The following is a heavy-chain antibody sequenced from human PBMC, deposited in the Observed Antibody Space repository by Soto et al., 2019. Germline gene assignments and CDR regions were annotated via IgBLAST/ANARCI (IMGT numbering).Heavy chain of an antibody. J-gene: IGHJ4*02. CDR1: GGTFSSYA. CDR2: ISAYNGNT. CDR3: ARDEEDSYGSTFDY. Sequence: QVQLVQSGAEVKKPGSSVKVSCKASGGTFSSYAISWVRQAPGQGLEWMGWISAYNGNTNYAQKLQGRVTMTTDTSTSTAYMELRSLRSDDTAVYYCARDEEDSYGSTFDYWGQGTLVTVSS. D-gene: IGHD5-18*01. V-gene: IGHV1-18*01.